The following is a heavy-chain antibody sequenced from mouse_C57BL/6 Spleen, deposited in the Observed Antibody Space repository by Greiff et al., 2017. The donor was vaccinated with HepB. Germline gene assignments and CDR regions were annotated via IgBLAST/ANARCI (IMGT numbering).Heavy chain of an antibody. J-gene: IGHJ2*01. D-gene: IGHD1-1*01. CDR1: GYAFTNYL. V-gene: IGHV1-54*01. CDR2: INPGSGGT. CDR3: ARSGGTLRRDYFDY. Sequence: QVQLKESGAELVRPGTSVKVSCKASGYAFTNYLIEWVKQRPGQGLEWIGVINPGSGGTNYNEKFKGKATLTADKSSSTAYMQLSSLTSEDSAVYFCARSGGTLRRDYFDYWGQGTTLTVSS.